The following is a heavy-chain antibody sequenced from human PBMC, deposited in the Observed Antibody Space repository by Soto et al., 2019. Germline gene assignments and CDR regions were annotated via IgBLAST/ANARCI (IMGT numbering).Heavy chain of an antibody. CDR2: ITSSGTNI. CDR3: ARGYTGGWSRGGYFDY. D-gene: IGHD6-19*01. Sequence: PGGSLRLSCAASGFTFSSYEMNWVRQAPGRGLEWLTHITSSGTNIFYGDSVKGRFTISRDNARNSLSLQMHSLRAEDTAVYYCARGYTGGWSRGGYFDYWGQGAKVTVSS. J-gene: IGHJ4*02. CDR1: GFTFSSYE. V-gene: IGHV3-48*03.